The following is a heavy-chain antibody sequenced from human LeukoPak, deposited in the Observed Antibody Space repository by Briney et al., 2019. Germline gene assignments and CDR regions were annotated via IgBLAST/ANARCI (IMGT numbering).Heavy chain of an antibody. CDR2: IYYSGST. J-gene: IGHJ5*02. CDR1: GGSISSSYYY. V-gene: IGHV4-39*01. D-gene: IGHD3-10*01. CDR3: ARSGEFLDLYNWFDP. Sequence: SETLSLTCTVSGGSISSSYYYWGWIRQPPGKGLEWVGSIYYSGSTYYNPSLKSRVTISVDTSKNQFSLKLRSVTAADTAVYYCARSGEFLDLYNWFDPWGQGTLVTVSS.